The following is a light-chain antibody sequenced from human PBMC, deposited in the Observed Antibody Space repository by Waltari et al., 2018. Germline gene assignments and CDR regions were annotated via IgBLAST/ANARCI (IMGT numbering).Light chain of an antibody. CDR1: PSISNW. CDR3: QQYNSYSLLP. Sequence: LQMTHSPSTLSPSVGHRVTITCRATPSISNWLAWYHQKPGKAPKLLIYKASTVESGVPGRFRGSGSETEFTLAISCMQPDDFATYYCQQYNSYSLLPFGGGTKVAIK. J-gene: IGKJ4*01. V-gene: IGKV1-5*03. CDR2: KAS.